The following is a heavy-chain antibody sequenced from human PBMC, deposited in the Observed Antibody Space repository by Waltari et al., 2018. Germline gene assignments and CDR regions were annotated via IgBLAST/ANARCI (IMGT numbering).Heavy chain of an antibody. CDR3: ARGNDILTGPFDY. CDR2: IIPIFGTA. Sequence: QVQLVPSGAEVKKPGSSVKVYCKASAGTFSSYAISWVRQAPGQGLEWMGGIIPIFGTANYAQKFQGRVTITADESTSTAYMELSSLRSEDTAVYYCARGNDILTGPFDYWGQGTLVTVSS. V-gene: IGHV1-69*12. J-gene: IGHJ4*02. D-gene: IGHD3-9*01. CDR1: AGTFSSYA.